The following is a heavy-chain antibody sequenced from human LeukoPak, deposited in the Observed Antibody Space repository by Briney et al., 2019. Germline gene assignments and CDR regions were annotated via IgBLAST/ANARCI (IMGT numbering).Heavy chain of an antibody. Sequence: GGSLRLSCVASGFSFSSYSMNWVRQAPGKGLEGVSHISSSSDYIYYPDSVKGRFTIPRDNPKNSLYLQMNSQRAEDTAVYYCARYYGSGSPPFDYWGQGTLVTVSS. D-gene: IGHD3-10*01. CDR2: ISSSSDYI. CDR1: GFSFSSYS. CDR3: ARYYGSGSPPFDY. J-gene: IGHJ4*02. V-gene: IGHV3-21*01.